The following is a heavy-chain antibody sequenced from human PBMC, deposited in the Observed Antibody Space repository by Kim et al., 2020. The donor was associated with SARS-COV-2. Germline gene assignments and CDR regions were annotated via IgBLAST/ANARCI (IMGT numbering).Heavy chain of an antibody. V-gene: IGHV1-69*01. D-gene: IGHD5-18*01. J-gene: IGHJ4*02. Sequence: NYAQKFPGRVTIPADESTSTAYMELSSLRSEDTAVYYCAINSYGAVMDYWGQGTLVTVSS. CDR3: AINSYGAVMDY.